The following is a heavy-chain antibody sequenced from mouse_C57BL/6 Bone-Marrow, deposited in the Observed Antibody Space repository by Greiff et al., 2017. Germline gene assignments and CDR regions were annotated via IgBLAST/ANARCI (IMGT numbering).Heavy chain of an antibody. D-gene: IGHD3-3*01. CDR2: INPGSGGT. J-gene: IGHJ3*01. CDR1: GYAFTNYL. Sequence: QVQLQQSGAELVRPGTSVKVSCKASGYAFTNYLIEWVKQRPGQGLEWIGVINPGSGGTKYNEKFKGKATMTADKSSSTAYMQLSSLPSEDSAVYFGARAKSGDSWFAFWGQGTLVTVSA. V-gene: IGHV1-54*01. CDR3: ARAKSGDSWFAF.